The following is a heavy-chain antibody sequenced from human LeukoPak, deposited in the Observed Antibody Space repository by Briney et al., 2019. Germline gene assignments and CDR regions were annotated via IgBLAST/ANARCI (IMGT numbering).Heavy chain of an antibody. V-gene: IGHV1-2*02. CDR3: ARTGPYYDFWSGYHTPYYFDY. Sequence: GASVKVSCKASGYTFTGYYMHWVRQAPGQGLEWMGWINPNSGGTNYAQKFQGRVTMTRDTSISTAYMGLSGLRSDDTAVYYCARTGPYYDFWSGYHTPYYFDYWGQGTLVTVSS. D-gene: IGHD3-3*01. CDR1: GYTFTGYY. J-gene: IGHJ4*02. CDR2: INPNSGGT.